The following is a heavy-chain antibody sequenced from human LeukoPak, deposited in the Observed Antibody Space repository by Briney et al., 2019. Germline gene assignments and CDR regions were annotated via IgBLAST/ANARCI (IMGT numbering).Heavy chain of an antibody. CDR3: ARGSGLRYFDGSIYYYYYGMDV. CDR1: GYTFTSYY. V-gene: IGHV1-2*04. D-gene: IGHD3-9*01. Sequence: ASVKVSCKASGYTFTSYYMHWVRQAPRQGLEWMGWINPNSGGTNYAQKFQGWVTMTRDTSISTAYMELSRLRSDDTAVYYCARGSGLRYFDGSIYYYYYGMDVWGQGTTVTVSS. CDR2: INPNSGGT. J-gene: IGHJ6*02.